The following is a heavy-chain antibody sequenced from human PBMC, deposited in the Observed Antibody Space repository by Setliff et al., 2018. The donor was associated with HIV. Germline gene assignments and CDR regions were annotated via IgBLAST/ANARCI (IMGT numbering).Heavy chain of an antibody. CDR2: IYYSGST. J-gene: IGHJ4*02. D-gene: IGHD3-10*01. Sequence: PSETLSLTCTVSGGSISSRYYWSWIRQPPGKGLEWIGYIYYSGSTYYNPSLKSRVTISVDTSKNQFSLRLSSVTAADTAVYYCVRHSGQEHLATPVDYWGQGTPVTVSS. V-gene: IGHV4-61*01. CDR3: VRHSGQEHLATPVDY. CDR1: GGSISSRYY.